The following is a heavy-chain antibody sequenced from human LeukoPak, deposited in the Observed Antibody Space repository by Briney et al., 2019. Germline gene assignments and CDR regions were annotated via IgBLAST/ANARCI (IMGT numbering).Heavy chain of an antibody. CDR3: ARNLGYYGSGSYYKAAGY. V-gene: IGHV3-30*03. J-gene: IGHJ4*02. CDR1: GFTFSSYG. CDR2: ISYDGSNK. D-gene: IGHD3-10*01. Sequence: QAGGSLRLSCAASGFTFSSYGMHWVRQAPGKGLEWVAVISYDGSNKYYADSVKGRFTISRDNSKNSLYLQMNSLRAEDTAVYYCARNLGYYGSGSYYKAAGYWGQGTLVTVSS.